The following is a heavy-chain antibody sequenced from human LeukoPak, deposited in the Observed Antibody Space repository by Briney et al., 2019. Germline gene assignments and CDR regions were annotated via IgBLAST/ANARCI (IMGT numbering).Heavy chain of an antibody. D-gene: IGHD3-10*01. J-gene: IGHJ6*03. CDR2: IIPIFGTA. CDR1: GGTFSSYA. V-gene: IGHV1-69*05. CDR3: ARGTMVRGVIHYYYMDV. Sequence: ASVKVSCKASGGTFSSYAISWVRQAPGQGLEWMGGIIPIFGTANYAQKFQGRVTMTRNTSISTAYMELSSLRSEDTAVYYCARGTMVRGVIHYYYMDVWGKGTTVTISS.